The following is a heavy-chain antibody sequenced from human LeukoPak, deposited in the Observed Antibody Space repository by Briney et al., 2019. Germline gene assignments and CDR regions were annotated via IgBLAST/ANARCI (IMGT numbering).Heavy chain of an antibody. D-gene: IGHD1-26*01. Sequence: SETLSLTCTVSGGSISSSSYYWGWIRQPPGKGLEWIGRIYTSGSTNYNPSLKSRVTMSVDTSKNQFSLKLSSVTAADTAVYYCARGSLVGATRFFDYWGQGTLVTVSS. V-gene: IGHV4-39*07. CDR2: IYTSGST. J-gene: IGHJ4*02. CDR1: GGSISSSSYY. CDR3: ARGSLVGATRFFDY.